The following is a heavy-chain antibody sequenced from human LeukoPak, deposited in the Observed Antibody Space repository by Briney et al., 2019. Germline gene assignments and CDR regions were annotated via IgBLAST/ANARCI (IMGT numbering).Heavy chain of an antibody. CDR1: GGSISSYY. CDR3: ARYEDSSGYYAFDY. V-gene: IGHV4-59*01. CDR2: IYYSGGT. J-gene: IGHJ4*02. D-gene: IGHD3-22*01. Sequence: KPSETLSLTCTVSGGSISSYYWSWIRQPPGKGLERIGYIYYSGGTNYNPSLKSRVTISVDTSKNQFSLKLSSVTAADTAVYYCARYEDSSGYYAFDYWGQGTLVTVSS.